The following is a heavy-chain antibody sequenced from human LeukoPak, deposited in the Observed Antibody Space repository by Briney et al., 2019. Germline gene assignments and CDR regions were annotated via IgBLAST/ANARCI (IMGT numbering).Heavy chain of an antibody. D-gene: IGHD1-26*01. CDR3: ARPADSGSYFSWFDP. Sequence: SETLSLTCTVSGGSISSSSYYWGWIRQPPGKGLEWIGSMYYSGSTYYNPSLKSRVTISVDTSKNQFSLKLSSVTAADTAVYYCARPADSGSYFSWFDPWGQGTLVTVSS. CDR1: GGSISSSSYY. V-gene: IGHV4-39*01. CDR2: MYYSGST. J-gene: IGHJ5*02.